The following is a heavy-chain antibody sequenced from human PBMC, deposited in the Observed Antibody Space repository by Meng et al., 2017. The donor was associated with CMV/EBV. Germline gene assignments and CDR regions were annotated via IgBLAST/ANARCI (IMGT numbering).Heavy chain of an antibody. CDR1: GFTFSDSY. CDR2: ISSSGSTI. D-gene: IGHD3-3*01. CDR3: ERSSFLEWLFSDY. J-gene: IGHJ4*02. Sequence: ASSGFTFSDSYMSWIRPAPGKGLEWVSYISSSGSTIYYADSVKGRFTISRDNAKNSLYLQMNSLRAEDTAVYYCERSSFLEWLFSDYWGQGTLVTVSS. V-gene: IGHV3-11*01.